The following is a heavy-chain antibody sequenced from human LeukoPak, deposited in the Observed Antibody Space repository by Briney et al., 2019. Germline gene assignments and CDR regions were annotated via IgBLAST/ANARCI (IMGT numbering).Heavy chain of an antibody. J-gene: IGHJ4*02. CDR1: GYTFTTYT. V-gene: IGHV1-3*01. D-gene: IGHD6-6*01. CDR2: ITAGNGNT. CDR3: ARGIAARPDRSTYDY. Sequence: ASVKVSCKASGYTFTTYTIHWVRQAPGQWLVWMGWITAGNGNTRYSQNFQGRLTITRDTAASTAYMELSSLTSEDTAVYYCARGIAARPDRSTYDYWGQGTLVTVSS.